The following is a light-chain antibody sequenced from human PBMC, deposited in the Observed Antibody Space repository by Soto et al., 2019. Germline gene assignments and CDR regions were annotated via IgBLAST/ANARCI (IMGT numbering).Light chain of an antibody. CDR2: DVS. CDR3: SSYTSSISYV. V-gene: IGLV2-14*03. J-gene: IGLJ1*01. CDR1: SSDVGGYNY. Sequence: QSALTQPASVSGSPGPSITISCTGTSSDVGGYNYVSWYQSHPGEAPKLIIYDVSNRPSGVSDRFSGSKSGNTASLTISGLQAEDEADYYCSSYTSSISYVFGTGTKLTVL.